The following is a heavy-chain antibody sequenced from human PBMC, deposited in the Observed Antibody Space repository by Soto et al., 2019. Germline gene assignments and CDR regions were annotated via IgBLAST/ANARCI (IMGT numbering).Heavy chain of an antibody. V-gene: IGHV3-30*18. CDR1: GFTFSDFG. Sequence: SCEVSGFTFSDFGLDWVRQAPGKGLEWVAIISHDGSKRFYADSVEGRFTISRDNSKNTLYLQMSSLRPEDTALYYCAKTATYVDGYDNTGYSSEDYWGHGTLVTVSS. J-gene: IGHJ4*01. D-gene: IGHD3-22*01. CDR3: AKTATYVDGYDNTGYSSEDY. CDR2: ISHDGSKR.